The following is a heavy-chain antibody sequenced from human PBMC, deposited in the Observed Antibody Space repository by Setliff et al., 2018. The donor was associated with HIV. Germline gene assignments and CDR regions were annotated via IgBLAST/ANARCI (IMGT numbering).Heavy chain of an antibody. Sequence: ASVKVSCKASGYTFSTYALHGVRQAPGQRLEWMGWINAGNGDTKDSQKFQDRVTFSRDIYSGTAYMGLSSLRSEDTAVYYCARKRYFDFWGQGTLVTVSS. CDR2: INAGNGDT. CDR1: GYTFSTYA. V-gene: IGHV1-3*01. CDR3: ARKRYFDF. J-gene: IGHJ4*02.